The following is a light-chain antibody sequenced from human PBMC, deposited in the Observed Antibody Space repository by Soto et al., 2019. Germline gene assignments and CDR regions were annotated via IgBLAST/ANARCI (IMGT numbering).Light chain of an antibody. CDR2: DVT. J-gene: IGLJ3*02. Sequence: QSVLTQPASVSGSPGQSITISCTGTSSYVGVYYYVSWIQQHPGKAPKPMIYDVTNRPSGVSNRFSGSMSGNTASLTISGLQAEEEAHYYCGSYTSSSTLEMVFGGGTQLTVL. CDR3: GSYTSSSTLEMV. CDR1: SSYVGVYYY. V-gene: IGLV2-14*03.